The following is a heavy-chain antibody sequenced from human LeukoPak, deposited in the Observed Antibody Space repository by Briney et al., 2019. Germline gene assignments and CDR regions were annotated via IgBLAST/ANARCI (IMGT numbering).Heavy chain of an antibody. CDR2: IYYSGST. CDR3: ARGIGGSRAVHYYYGMDV. CDR1: GGSISSYY. Sequence: PPETLSLTCTVSGGSISSYYWSWIRQPPGKGLEWIGYIYYSGSTNYNPSLKSRVTISVDTSKNQFSLKLSSVTAADTAVYYCARGIGGSRAVHYYYGMDVWGQGTTVTVSS. J-gene: IGHJ6*02. D-gene: IGHD2-15*01. V-gene: IGHV4-59*12.